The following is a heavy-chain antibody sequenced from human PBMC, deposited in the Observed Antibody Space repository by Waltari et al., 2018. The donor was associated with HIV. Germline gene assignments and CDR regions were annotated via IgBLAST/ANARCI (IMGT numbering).Heavy chain of an antibody. D-gene: IGHD3-3*01. J-gene: IGHJ4*02. V-gene: IGHV3-7*01. Sequence: EVQLVESGGGLVQPGGSLSLSCAASGLTSCKYWLRWVRQAPGKGLEWVANIKQDGSEKYYVDSVKGRFTISRDNDKNSVDLQMNSLRAEDTAVYYCARDGGRRGPFGYWGQGTLVTVSS. CDR2: IKQDGSEK. CDR3: ARDGGRRGPFGY. CDR1: GLTSCKYW.